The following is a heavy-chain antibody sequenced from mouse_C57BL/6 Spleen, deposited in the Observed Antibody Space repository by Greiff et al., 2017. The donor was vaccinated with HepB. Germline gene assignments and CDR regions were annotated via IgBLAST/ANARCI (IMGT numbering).Heavy chain of an antibody. Sequence: QVQLKQSGAELAKPGASVKLSCKASGYTFTSYWMHWVKQRPGQGLEWIGYINPSSGYIKYNQKFKDKATLTADKSSSTAYMQLSSLTYEDSAVYYCARITTVVAFDYWGQGTTLTVSS. CDR2: INPSSGYI. V-gene: IGHV1-7*01. D-gene: IGHD1-1*01. CDR1: GYTFTSYW. CDR3: ARITTVVAFDY. J-gene: IGHJ2*01.